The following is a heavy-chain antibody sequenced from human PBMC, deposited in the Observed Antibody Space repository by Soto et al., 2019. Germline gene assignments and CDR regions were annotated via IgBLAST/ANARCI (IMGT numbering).Heavy chain of an antibody. CDR3: ARGGGYYSYGMDV. CDR2: INHSGST. J-gene: IGHJ6*02. CDR1: GGSFSGYD. V-gene: IGHV4-34*01. D-gene: IGHD3-10*01. Sequence: SETLSLTCAVYGGSFSGYDCSWIRQPPGKGLEWIGEINHSGSTNYNPSLKSRVTISVDISKNQFSLRLTSVTAADTAVYYCARGGGYYSYGMDVWGQGXTVTVYS.